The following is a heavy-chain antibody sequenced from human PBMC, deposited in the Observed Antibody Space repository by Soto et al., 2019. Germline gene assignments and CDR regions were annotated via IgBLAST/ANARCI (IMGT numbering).Heavy chain of an antibody. V-gene: IGHV3-15*07. D-gene: IGHD5-18*01. CDR3: TTGKDTAMVTHYYYYGMDV. CDR2: IKSKTDGGTT. J-gene: IGHJ6*02. Sequence: PGGSLRLSCAASGFTFSSDGMNWVRQAPGKGLEWVGRIKSKTDGGTTDYAAPVKGRFTISRDDSKNTLYLQMNSLKTEDTAVYYCTTGKDTAMVTHYYYYGMDVWGQGTTVTVSS. CDR1: GFTFSSDG.